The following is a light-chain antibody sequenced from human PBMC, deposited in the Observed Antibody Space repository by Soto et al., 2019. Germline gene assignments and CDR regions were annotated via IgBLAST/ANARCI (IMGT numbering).Light chain of an antibody. Sequence: QSALTQPASVSGSPGQSITISCTGTSSDVGGYNYVSWYQQHPGKAPKLMIYEGSNRPSGVSNRFPGSKSGNTASLTISGLQAEDEANYYGSSYTSSSPLVFGGGTKLTVL. CDR1: SSDVGGYNY. J-gene: IGLJ2*01. CDR3: SSYTSSSPLV. V-gene: IGLV2-14*01. CDR2: EGS.